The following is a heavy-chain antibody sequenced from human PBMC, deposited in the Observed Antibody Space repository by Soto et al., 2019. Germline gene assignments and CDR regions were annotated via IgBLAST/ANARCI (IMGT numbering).Heavy chain of an antibody. V-gene: IGHV3-48*03. CDR3: ARDTARGDWKHLYYYYGMDV. Sequence: EVQLVESGGGLVQPGGSLRLSCAASGFTFSSYEMNWVRQAPGKGLEWVSYISSSGSTIYYADSVKGRFTISRDNAKNSLYLQMNSLRAEDTAVYYCARDTARGDWKHLYYYYGMDVWGQGTTVTVSS. CDR2: ISSSGSTI. D-gene: IGHD1-1*01. CDR1: GFTFSSYE. J-gene: IGHJ6*02.